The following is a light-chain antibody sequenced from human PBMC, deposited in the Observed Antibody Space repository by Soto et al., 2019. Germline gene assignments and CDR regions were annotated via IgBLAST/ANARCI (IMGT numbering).Light chain of an antibody. CDR2: VGTGGIVG. J-gene: IGLJ2*01. Sequence: QSVLTQQPSASASLGASVTLTCTLSSGYSNYKVDWYQQRPGKGPRFVMRVGTGGIVGSKGDGIPDRFSVLGSGLNRYLTIKNIQEEDESDYHCGADHGSGSNFPVLFGGGTKLTVL. CDR3: GADHGSGSNFPVL. V-gene: IGLV9-49*01. CDR1: SGYSNYK.